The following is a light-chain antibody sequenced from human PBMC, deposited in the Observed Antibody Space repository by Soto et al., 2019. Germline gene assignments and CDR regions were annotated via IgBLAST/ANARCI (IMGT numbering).Light chain of an antibody. V-gene: IGLV1-51*01. CDR2: DNN. J-gene: IGLJ1*01. CDR3: GTWDSTLSAGV. CDR1: SSNIGNNY. Sequence: QSVLTQPPSVSAAPGQKVTISCSGSSSNIGNNYVSWYQQFPGTAPKPLIYDNNKRPSGIPDRFSGSKSGTSATLGITGLPTGDEADYYCGTWDSTLSAGVFGTGTKLTVL.